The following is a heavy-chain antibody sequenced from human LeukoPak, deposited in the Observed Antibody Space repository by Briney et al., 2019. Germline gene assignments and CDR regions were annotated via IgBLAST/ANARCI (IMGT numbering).Heavy chain of an antibody. CDR1: GYSFTGYY. V-gene: IGHV1-2*02. CDR3: ARAGLAVATIWDDAFDI. D-gene: IGHD5-12*01. Sequence: ASVKVSCKASGYSFTGYYMHWVRQAPGEGLEWMGWINPNSGGTNYAQKLQGRVTMTTDTSTSTAYMELRSLRSDDTAVYYCARAGLAVATIWDDAFDIWGQGTMVTVSS. J-gene: IGHJ3*02. CDR2: INPNSGGT.